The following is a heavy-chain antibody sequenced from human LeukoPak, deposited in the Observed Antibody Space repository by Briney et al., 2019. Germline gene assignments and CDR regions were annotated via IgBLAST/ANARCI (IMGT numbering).Heavy chain of an antibody. CDR2: INQDASET. CDR1: GFTFSSYW. Sequence: GSLRLSCAASGFTFSSYWMSWVRPAPGEGLEWVAKINQDASETYYVDSVKGRFSISRDNAKNSLSLQMNSLRAEDTAVYYCARHRVTHFDYWGQGTLVTVSS. D-gene: IGHD2-21*02. J-gene: IGHJ4*02. CDR3: ARHRVTHFDY. V-gene: IGHV3-7*01.